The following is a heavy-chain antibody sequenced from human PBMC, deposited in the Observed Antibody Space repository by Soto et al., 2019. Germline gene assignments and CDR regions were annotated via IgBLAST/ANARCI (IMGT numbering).Heavy chain of an antibody. V-gene: IGHV4-39*02. CDR1: GSTINSIAYY. J-gene: IGHJ6*02. Sequence: SETLSLTCAVSGSTINSIAYYWGWVRQSPGKGLEWIGSIYYSGSTYYNPSLKSRVTISVDTSKNHFSLKLRSVTAADTAVYFCATTFDSSGYYNDYGMDIWGQGAAVTVSS. CDR2: IYYSGST. CDR3: ATTFDSSGYYNDYGMDI. D-gene: IGHD3-22*01.